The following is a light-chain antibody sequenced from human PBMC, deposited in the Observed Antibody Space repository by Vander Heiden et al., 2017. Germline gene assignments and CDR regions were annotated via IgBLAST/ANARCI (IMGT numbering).Light chain of an antibody. CDR2: DDS. CDR1: NIGTKN. V-gene: IGLV3-21*03. J-gene: IGLJ3*02. CDR3: QVWDTSRDQCV. Sequence: VLTQPPSEPVAPGKTAKNKGRDNNIGTKNVHWYQQKPGQAPVLVVYDDSDRPSGIPERFSGSNSGNTATLIISRVEAADEADYYCQVWDTSRDQCVFGGGTKLTVL.